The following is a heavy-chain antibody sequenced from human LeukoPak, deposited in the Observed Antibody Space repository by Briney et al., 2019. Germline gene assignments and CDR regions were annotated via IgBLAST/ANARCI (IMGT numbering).Heavy chain of an antibody. Sequence: GGSLRLSCAASGFTFSSYAMSWVREAPGEGLEWVSAISGSGGSTYYADSVKGRFTISRDNSKNTLYLQMNSLRAEDTAVYYCAKEGGYCSSTSCYPMYFDYWRQGTLVTVSS. CDR3: AKEGGYCSSTSCYPMYFDY. CDR2: ISGSGGST. V-gene: IGHV3-23*01. D-gene: IGHD2-2*01. J-gene: IGHJ4*02. CDR1: GFTFSSYA.